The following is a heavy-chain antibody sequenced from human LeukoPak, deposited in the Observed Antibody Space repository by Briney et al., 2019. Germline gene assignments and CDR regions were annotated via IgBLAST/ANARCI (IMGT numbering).Heavy chain of an antibody. CDR3: ARGRSSGWYYYFDY. CDR2: IYYSGST. Sequence: SETLSLTCTVSGGSISSSSYYWGWIRQPPGKGLEWIGSIYYSGSTYYNPSLKSRVTISVDTSKNQFSLKLSSVTAADTAVYYCARGRSSGWYYYFDYWGQGTLVTVSS. CDR1: GGSISSSSYY. V-gene: IGHV4-39*07. D-gene: IGHD6-19*01. J-gene: IGHJ4*02.